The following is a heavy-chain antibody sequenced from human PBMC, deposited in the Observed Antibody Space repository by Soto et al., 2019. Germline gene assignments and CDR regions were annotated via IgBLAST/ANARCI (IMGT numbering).Heavy chain of an antibody. CDR1: GFTFSSYG. V-gene: IGHV3-30*18. CDR2: ISYDGSNK. Sequence: PGGSLRLSCAASGFTFSSYGMHWVRQAPGKGLEWVAVISYDGSNKYYADSVKGRFTISRDNSKNTLYLQMNSLRAEDTAVYYCAKDSIRYYYYYMDVWGKGTTVTVAS. CDR3: AKDSIRYYYYYMDV. J-gene: IGHJ6*03.